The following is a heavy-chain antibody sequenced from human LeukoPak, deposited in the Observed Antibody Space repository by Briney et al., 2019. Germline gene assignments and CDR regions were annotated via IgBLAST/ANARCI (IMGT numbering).Heavy chain of an antibody. CDR2: IIPIVGTT. V-gene: IGHV1-69*05. Sequence: GASVKVSCKASGGTFSSYGVSWVRQAPGQGLEWMGRIIPIVGTTNYAHKFQGRVTITTDESQGTVYMELRSMRSEDTAVYYCAKDSDGIGAIKKWYFDLWGRGTLVTVSS. CDR3: AKDSDGIGAIKKWYFDL. D-gene: IGHD3-3*01. J-gene: IGHJ2*01. CDR1: GGTFSSYG.